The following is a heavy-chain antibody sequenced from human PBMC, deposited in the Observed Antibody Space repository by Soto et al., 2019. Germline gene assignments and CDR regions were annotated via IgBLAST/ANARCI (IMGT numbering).Heavy chain of an antibody. CDR1: GGSVSSNSYS. D-gene: IGHD1-1*01. CDR3: ARRYGYSFDY. V-gene: IGHV4-39*07. Sequence: SETLSLTCTVSGGSVSSNSYSWGWIRQPPGKGLEWIGYIYSSENTHYNPSLKSRVTISVDTSKNQFSLKLSSVTAADTAVYYCARRYGYSFDYWGQGTLVTVSS. CDR2: IYSSENT. J-gene: IGHJ4*02.